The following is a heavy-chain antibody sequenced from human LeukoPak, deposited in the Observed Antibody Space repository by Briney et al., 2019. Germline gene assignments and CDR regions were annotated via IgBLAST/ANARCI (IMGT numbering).Heavy chain of an antibody. CDR2: INPNSGGT. CDR3: ARFLRPGEPSDY. CDR1: GYTFTGYY. V-gene: IGHV1-2*02. Sequence: ASVKVSCKASGYTFTGYYMHWVRQAPGQGLEWMGWINPNSGGTNYAQKFQGRVTMTRDTSNSTAYMELSRLRYDDTAVYYCARFLRPGEPSDYWDQGTLVTVSS. D-gene: IGHD3-16*01. J-gene: IGHJ4*02.